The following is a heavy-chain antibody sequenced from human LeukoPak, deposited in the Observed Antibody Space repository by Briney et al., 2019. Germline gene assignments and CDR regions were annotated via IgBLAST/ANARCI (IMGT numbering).Heavy chain of an antibody. J-gene: IGHJ6*02. V-gene: IGHV3-9*01. CDR2: ISWNSGSI. Sequence: GGSLRLSCAASGFTFDDYAMHWVRQAPGKGLEWVSGISWNSGSIGYADSVKGRFTISRDNAKNSLYLQMNSLRAEDTALYYCAKDMGGLDYYYYYGMDVWGQGTTVTVSS. CDR3: AKDMGGLDYYYYYGMDV. D-gene: IGHD5-12*01. CDR1: GFTFDDYA.